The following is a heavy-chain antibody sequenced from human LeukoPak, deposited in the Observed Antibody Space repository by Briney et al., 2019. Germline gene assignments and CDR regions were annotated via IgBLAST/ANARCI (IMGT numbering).Heavy chain of an antibody. Sequence: GGSLRLSCAASGFTFSSYGMHWVRQAPGKGLEWVAVIWYDGSNKYYADSVKGRFIISRDNSKNTLYLQMNSLRAEDTAVYYCAKDVGSGGGPFDYWGQGTLVTVSS. D-gene: IGHD1-26*01. CDR3: AKDVGSGGGPFDY. CDR2: IWYDGSNK. CDR1: GFTFSSYG. V-gene: IGHV3-33*06. J-gene: IGHJ4*02.